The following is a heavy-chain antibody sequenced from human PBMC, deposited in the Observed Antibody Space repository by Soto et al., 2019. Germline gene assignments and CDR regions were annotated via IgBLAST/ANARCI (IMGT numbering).Heavy chain of an antibody. Sequence: QVQLQQWGAGLLKPSETLSLTCAVYGGSFSGYYWSWIRQPPGKGLEWIGEINHSGSTNYNPSLKSRVTISVDTSKNQFSLKLSSVTAADTAVYYCARGEVEYPSRIAAAGQLDYWGQGTLVTVSS. J-gene: IGHJ4*02. D-gene: IGHD6-13*01. CDR2: INHSGST. CDR1: GGSFSGYY. V-gene: IGHV4-34*01. CDR3: ARGEVEYPSRIAAAGQLDY.